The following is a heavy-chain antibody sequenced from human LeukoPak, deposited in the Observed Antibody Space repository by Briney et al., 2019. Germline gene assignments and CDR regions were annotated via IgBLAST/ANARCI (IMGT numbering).Heavy chain of an antibody. J-gene: IGHJ4*02. D-gene: IGHD5-18*01. Sequence: GGSLRLSCAASGFTFSIYWMHWVRQAPGKGLGWVARINSDGSHITYSDSVKGRFTISRDNAKNTVYLQMNRLRAEDTAVYYGAGEHFGYSYEYWGQGTLVTVSS. CDR2: INSDGSHI. CDR3: AGEHFGYSYEY. CDR1: GFTFSIYW. V-gene: IGHV3-74*01.